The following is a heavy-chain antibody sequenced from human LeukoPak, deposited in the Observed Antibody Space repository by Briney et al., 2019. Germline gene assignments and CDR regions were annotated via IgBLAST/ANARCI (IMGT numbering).Heavy chain of an antibody. CDR2: IWHDGSNT. CDR1: GFTFGSYG. D-gene: IGHD2-15*01. J-gene: IGHJ3*02. Sequence: GGSLRLSCAASGFTFGSYGMHWVRQAPGKGLEWVAVIWHDGSNTFYADSVKGRFTISRDNSKNTLYLQMNSLRAEDTAVYYCARDGVNCSGAGCYSFFAFDIWGQGTMVTVSS. V-gene: IGHV3-33*01. CDR3: ARDGVNCSGAGCYSFFAFDI.